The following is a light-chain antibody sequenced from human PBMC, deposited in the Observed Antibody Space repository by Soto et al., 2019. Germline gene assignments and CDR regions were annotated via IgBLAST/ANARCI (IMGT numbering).Light chain of an antibody. CDR1: QSVSSSY. J-gene: IGKJ1*01. CDR3: HQRQSWPRT. V-gene: IGKV3-20*01. Sequence: EIVLTPSPGTLSLSPVERATLSCRASQSVSSSYLAWYQQKPGQAPRLLIYGASSRATGIPDRFSGSGSGTDFTLTISDVEPEDFAVYYCHQRQSWPRTFGQGTKVDIK. CDR2: GAS.